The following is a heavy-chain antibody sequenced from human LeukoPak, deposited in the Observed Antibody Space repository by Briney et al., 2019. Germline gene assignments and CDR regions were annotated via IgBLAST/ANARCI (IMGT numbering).Heavy chain of an antibody. CDR3: ARLYILTGSYSWDH. Sequence: PSETLSLTCTVSGDSISGGSYYWSWIRQPAGKGLEWIGRFYTSGSTNYNPSLKSRVTISVDTSKNQFSLKLSSVTAADTAVYYCARLYILTGSYSWDHWGQGTQVTVSS. D-gene: IGHD3-9*01. CDR2: FYTSGST. CDR1: GDSISGGSYY. V-gene: IGHV4-61*02. J-gene: IGHJ4*02.